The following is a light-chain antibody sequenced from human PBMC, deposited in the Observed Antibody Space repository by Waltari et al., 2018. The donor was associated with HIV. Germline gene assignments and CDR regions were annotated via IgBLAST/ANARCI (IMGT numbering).Light chain of an antibody. CDR2: WAS. V-gene: IGKV4-1*01. CDR3: QQTYSIPPT. J-gene: IGKJ4*02. Sequence: DIVVTQSPDPLAVSLGERATIKCKSSQNVFYSSNNKHYLSWYQQKPGQPPKLIIYWASSRQAGVPDLFSGSGSGTDFTLTISSLQAEDVAVYFCQQTYSIPPTFGGGTKVEIK. CDR1: QNVFYSSNNKHY.